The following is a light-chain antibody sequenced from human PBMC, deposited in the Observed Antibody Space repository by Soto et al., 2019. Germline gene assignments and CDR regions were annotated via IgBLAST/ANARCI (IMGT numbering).Light chain of an antibody. CDR3: TSYGGRDNLM. CDR1: SSDIGAYNY. CDR2: EVN. V-gene: IGLV2-8*01. J-gene: IGLJ3*02. Sequence: QSALTQPPSVSGSPGQSVTISCTGTSSDIGAYNYVSWFQQHPSEAPKLIISEVNKRPSGVPDRFSGSKSGNTASLTVSGLQAEDEADYYCTSYGGRDNLMFGGGTKRTVL.